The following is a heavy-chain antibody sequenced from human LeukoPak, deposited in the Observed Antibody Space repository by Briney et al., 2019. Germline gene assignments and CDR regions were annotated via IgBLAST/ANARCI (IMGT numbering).Heavy chain of an antibody. CDR3: ASGRGLNCSGGSCYGRVFGY. V-gene: IGHV4-34*01. J-gene: IGHJ4*02. Sequence: PSETLSLTCAVYGGSFSGYYWSWIRQPPGKGLEWIGEINHSGSTNYNPSLKSRVTISVDTSKNQFSLKLSSVTAADTAVYYCASGRGLNCSGGSCYGRVFGYWGQGTLVTVSS. CDR1: GGSFSGYY. CDR2: INHSGST. D-gene: IGHD2-15*01.